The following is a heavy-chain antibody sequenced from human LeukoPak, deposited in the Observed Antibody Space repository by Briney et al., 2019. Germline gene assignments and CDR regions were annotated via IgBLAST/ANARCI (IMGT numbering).Heavy chain of an antibody. V-gene: IGHV4-59*01. CDR3: ARVGADAEYFQH. Sequence: SETLSLTCTVSGGSISSYYWSWIRQPPGKGLEWIGYIYYSGSTNYNPSLKSRVTISVDTSKNQFSLKLSSVTAADTAVYYCARVGADAEYFQHWGQGTLVTVSS. J-gene: IGHJ1*01. CDR1: GGSISSYY. D-gene: IGHD3-16*01. CDR2: IYYSGST.